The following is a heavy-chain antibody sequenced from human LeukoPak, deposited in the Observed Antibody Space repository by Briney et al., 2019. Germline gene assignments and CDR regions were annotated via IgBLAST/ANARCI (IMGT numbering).Heavy chain of an antibody. CDR1: GGSMTSYY. D-gene: IGHD6-19*01. Sequence: SETLSLTCTVSGGSMTSYYWSWIRQPPGRGLEWIAYIYYSGSTNYNPSLKSRVTISVDTSKNQFSLELNSVTAADTAVYYCARGGWSIDLWGRGNLVTVSS. CDR2: IYYSGST. CDR3: ARGGWSIDL. J-gene: IGHJ2*01. V-gene: IGHV4-59*01.